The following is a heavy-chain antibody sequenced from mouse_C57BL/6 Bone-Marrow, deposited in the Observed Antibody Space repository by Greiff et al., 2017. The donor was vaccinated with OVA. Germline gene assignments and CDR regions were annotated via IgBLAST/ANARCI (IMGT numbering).Heavy chain of an antibody. Sequence: VKLQQPGAELVRPGTSVKLSCKASGYTFTSYWMHWVKQRPGQGLEWIGVIDPSDSYTNYNQKFKGKATLTVDTSSSTAYMQLSSLTSEDSAVYYCARDYDYDDYYAMDYWGQGTSVTVSS. V-gene: IGHV1-59*01. D-gene: IGHD2-4*01. CDR1: GYTFTSYW. CDR3: ARDYDYDDYYAMDY. CDR2: IDPSDSYT. J-gene: IGHJ4*01.